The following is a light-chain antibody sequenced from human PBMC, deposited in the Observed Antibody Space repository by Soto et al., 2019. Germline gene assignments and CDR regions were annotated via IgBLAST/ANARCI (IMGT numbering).Light chain of an antibody. Sequence: EIVLTKTQGTLSLSPGERATLSCRASQSVSSSYLAWYQQKPGQAPRLLIYGASSRATGIPDRFSGSGSGTDFTLTISRLEPEDFAVYYCQQYGSSPSWTFGQGSMVDIK. CDR1: QSVSSSY. V-gene: IGKV3-20*01. CDR2: GAS. J-gene: IGKJ1*01. CDR3: QQYGSSPSWT.